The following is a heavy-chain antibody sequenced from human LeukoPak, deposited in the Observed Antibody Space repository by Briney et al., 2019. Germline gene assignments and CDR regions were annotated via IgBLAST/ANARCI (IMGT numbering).Heavy chain of an antibody. D-gene: IGHD1-26*01. CDR2: IYYTGST. CDR3: ARSGRGLATRFDP. J-gene: IGHJ5*02. Sequence: SETLSLTCTVSGGSISSYYWSWIRQPPGKGLDWIGYIYYTGSTNYNPSLKSRVTLSVDTSKNQFSLKLSSVTAADTAVYYCARSGRGLATRFDPWGQGILVTVSS. V-gene: IGHV4-59*13. CDR1: GGSISSYY.